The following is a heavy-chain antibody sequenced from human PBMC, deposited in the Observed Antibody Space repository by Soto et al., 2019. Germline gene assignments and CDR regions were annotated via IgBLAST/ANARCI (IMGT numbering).Heavy chain of an antibody. D-gene: IGHD4-17*01. V-gene: IGHV4-31*03. CDR3: ARGNNYGDYLDY. CDR2: IYYSGST. Sequence: QVQLQESGPGLLKPSQTLSLTCTVSGGSISSGGYYWSWIRQHPGKGLEWIGYIYYSGSTYYNPTLKSRVTISVDTSKNQFSLKLSSVTAADTAVYYCARGNNYGDYLDYWGQGTLVTVSS. CDR1: GGSISSGGYY. J-gene: IGHJ4*02.